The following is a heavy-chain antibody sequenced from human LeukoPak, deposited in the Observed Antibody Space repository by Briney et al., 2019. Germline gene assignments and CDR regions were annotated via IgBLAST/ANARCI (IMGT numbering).Heavy chain of an antibody. CDR3: ARHYDILTGHPDLGGFDP. CDR1: GYTFSGYY. CDR2: INPNSGGT. J-gene: IGHJ5*02. Sequence: LGASVKVSCKASGYTFSGYYMHWVRQAPGQGLEWMGWINPNSGGTNYAQKFQGRVTMTRDTSISTAYMELSRLRSDDTAAYYCARHYDILTGHPDLGGFDPWGQGTLVTVSS. D-gene: IGHD3-9*01. V-gene: IGHV1-2*03.